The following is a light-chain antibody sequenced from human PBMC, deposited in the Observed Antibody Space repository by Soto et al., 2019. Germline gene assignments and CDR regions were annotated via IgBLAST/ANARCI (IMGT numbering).Light chain of an antibody. CDR2: IAS. CDR1: QGIRKY. V-gene: IGKV1-9*01. CDR3: QQVNNYPIT. J-gene: IGKJ5*01. Sequence: DIQLTQSPSFLSASVGDSGTLTCRASQGIRKYLALYQQKPGRAPKLLMYIASILQTGAPSRFSGSQSGTEFTLTISSLQPEDFATYYCQQVNNYPITVGQGTRLEIK.